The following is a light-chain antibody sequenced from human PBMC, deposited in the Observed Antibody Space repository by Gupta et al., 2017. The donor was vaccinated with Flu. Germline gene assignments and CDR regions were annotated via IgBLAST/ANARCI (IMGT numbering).Light chain of an antibody. CDR1: QRVSSSY. V-gene: IGKV3-20*01. J-gene: IGKJ2*01. CDR2: GAS. CDR3: HQECSSPYT. Sequence: GTLSLSPGERATLSCRASQRVSSSYLAWYQQKPGQTPRLLIYGASSSATRIPDRFSGSGSGTDFTLTIIRLEPEDFAVYYCHQECSSPYTFGQGTKLEIK.